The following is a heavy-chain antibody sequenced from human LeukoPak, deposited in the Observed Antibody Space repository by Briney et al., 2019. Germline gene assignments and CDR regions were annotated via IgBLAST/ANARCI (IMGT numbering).Heavy chain of an antibody. CDR3: AKPGYYDFWSGYYTPYYYYYGMDV. Sequence: PGGSLRLSCAASGFTFSSYAMSWVRQAPGKGLEWVSAISGNGGSTYYADSVKGRFTISRDNSKNTLYLQMNSLRAEDTAVYYCAKPGYYDFWSGYYTPYYYYYGMDVWGQGTTVTVSS. CDR1: GFTFSSYA. J-gene: IGHJ6*02. V-gene: IGHV3-23*01. CDR2: ISGNGGST. D-gene: IGHD3-3*01.